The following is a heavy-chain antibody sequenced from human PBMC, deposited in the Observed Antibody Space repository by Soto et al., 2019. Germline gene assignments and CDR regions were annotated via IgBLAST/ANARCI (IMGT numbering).Heavy chain of an antibody. J-gene: IGHJ4*02. CDR1: GGSINTRRYY. Sequence: PSETLSLTCTVSGGSINTRRYYWGWIRQPPGKGLEWIATIYSTGTTYYSPSLKSRVTISVDTSKNQFSLKLRSVTAADTAVYYCARLGAFYVTGSYYNSPFDSWGQGTLVTVSS. CDR2: IYSTGTT. V-gene: IGHV4-39*01. D-gene: IGHD3-10*01. CDR3: ARLGAFYVTGSYYNSPFDS.